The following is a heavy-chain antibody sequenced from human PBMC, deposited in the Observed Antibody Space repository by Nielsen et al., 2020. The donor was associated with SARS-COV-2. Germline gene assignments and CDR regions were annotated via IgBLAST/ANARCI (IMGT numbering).Heavy chain of an antibody. J-gene: IGHJ6*02. V-gene: IGHV4-34*01. Sequence: SETLSLTCAVYGGSFSGDYYWSWIRQPPGKGLEWIGEINHSGSTTYNPSLKSRVTISVDTSKNQFSLKLNSVTAADTAVYYCARVRQTETTFPFYYYGVDVWGQGTTVTVSS. CDR3: ARVRQTETTFPFYYYGVDV. D-gene: IGHD4-17*01. CDR2: INHSGST. CDR1: GGSFSGDYY.